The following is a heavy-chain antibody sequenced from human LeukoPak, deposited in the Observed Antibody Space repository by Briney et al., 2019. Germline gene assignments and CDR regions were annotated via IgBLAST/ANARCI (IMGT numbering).Heavy chain of an antibody. V-gene: IGHV3-30*18. CDR1: GFTFSGYA. D-gene: IGHD3-9*01. Sequence: GGSLRLSCAASGFTFSGYAMNWVRQAPGKGLEWVAVVSYDGNDYYYADSVKGRFTISRDNSKNTLYLQMNSLRAEDTAVYYCAKPTGDTDWYGLFEYWGQGTLVTVSS. CDR3: AKPTGDTDWYGLFEY. J-gene: IGHJ4*02. CDR2: VSYDGNDY.